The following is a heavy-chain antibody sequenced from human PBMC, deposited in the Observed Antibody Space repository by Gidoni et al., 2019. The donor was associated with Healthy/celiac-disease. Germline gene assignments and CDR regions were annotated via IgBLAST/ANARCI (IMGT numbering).Heavy chain of an antibody. D-gene: IGHD2-2*03. CDR2: FYPEDGET. V-gene: IGHV1-24*01. CDR3: FIWLLNPFDY. J-gene: IGHJ4*02. Sequence: QVQLVQSGAEVKKPGASVKVSCKLSGYTLTDLSMHWVRQAPGKVLEWMGGFYPEDGETIYAQKFQGRVTMTEDTSTDTAYMELSSRRSEDTAVYYCFIWLLNPFDYWGQGTLVTVSS. CDR1: GYTLTDLS.